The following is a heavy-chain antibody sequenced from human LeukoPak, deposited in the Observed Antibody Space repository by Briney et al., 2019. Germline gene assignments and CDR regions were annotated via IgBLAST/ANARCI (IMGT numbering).Heavy chain of an antibody. CDR3: ARDVPQGEQWLVRHLDY. CDR1: GYTFTGYY. D-gene: IGHD6-19*01. Sequence: ASVKVSCKASGYTFTGYYMHWVRQAAGQGLEWMGWINPNSGGTNYAQKFQGRVTMTRDTSISTAYMELSRLRSDDTAVYYCARDVPQGEQWLVRHLDYWGQGTLVTVSS. V-gene: IGHV1-2*02. J-gene: IGHJ4*02. CDR2: INPNSGGT.